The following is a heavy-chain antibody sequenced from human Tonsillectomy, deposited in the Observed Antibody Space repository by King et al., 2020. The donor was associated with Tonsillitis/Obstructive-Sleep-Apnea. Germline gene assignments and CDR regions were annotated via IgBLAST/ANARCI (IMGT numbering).Heavy chain of an antibody. CDR2: IVVGSGKT. D-gene: IGHD3-3*01. CDR3: AARNFWSGYSYYGMDV. CDR1: GFTFTSSA. V-gene: IGHV1-58*02. J-gene: IGHJ6*02. Sequence: QLVQSGPEVKKPGTSVKVSCKASGFTFTSSAMQWVRQARGQRLEWRGCIVVGSGKTNYAQKFQERVTITRHMSTRTAYMGLSSLRSEEPAVYYCAARNFWSGYSYYGMDVWGQGTMVTVSS.